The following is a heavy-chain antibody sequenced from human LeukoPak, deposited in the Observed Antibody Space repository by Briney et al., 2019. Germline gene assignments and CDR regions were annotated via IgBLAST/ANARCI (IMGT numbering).Heavy chain of an antibody. J-gene: IGHJ4*02. Sequence: GGSLRLSCAASGFTFSSYSMNWVRQAPGKGLEWVSSISSSSSYIYYADSVKGRFTISRDNAKSTLYLQMNSLAAEDTAVYYCAGGRDSSQLYFDSWGQGTLVTVSS. CDR2: ISSSSSYI. CDR1: GFTFSSYS. V-gene: IGHV3-21*01. CDR3: AGGRDSSQLYFDS. D-gene: IGHD5-24*01.